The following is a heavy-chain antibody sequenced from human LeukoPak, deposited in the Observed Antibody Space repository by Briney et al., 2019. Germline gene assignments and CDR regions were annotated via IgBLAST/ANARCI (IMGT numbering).Heavy chain of an antibody. CDR3: ARQGVVITNRYLDY. CDR2: IIPIFGTA. CDR1: GGTFSSYA. V-gene: IGHV1-69*13. J-gene: IGHJ4*02. D-gene: IGHD3-22*01. Sequence: ASVKVSCKASGGTFSSYAISWVRQAPGQGLEWMGGIIPIFGTANYAQKFQGRVTITADESTSTAYMELSSLRPEDTAVYYCARQGVVITNRYLDYWGQGTLVTVSS.